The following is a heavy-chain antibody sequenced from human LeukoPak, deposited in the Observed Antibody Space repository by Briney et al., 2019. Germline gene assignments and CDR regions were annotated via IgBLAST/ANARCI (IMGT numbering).Heavy chain of an antibody. CDR3: ARGRGYCSSTSCSGIAFDI. CDR1: GYTFTSYD. D-gene: IGHD2-2*01. CDR2: MNPNSGNT. V-gene: IGHV1-8*01. J-gene: IGHJ3*02. Sequence: ASVKVSCKASGYTFTSYDINWVRQATGQGLEWMGWMNPNSGNTGYAQKFQGRVTMTRNTSISTAYTELSSLRSEDTAVYYCARGRGYCSSTSCSGIAFDIWGQGTMVTVSS.